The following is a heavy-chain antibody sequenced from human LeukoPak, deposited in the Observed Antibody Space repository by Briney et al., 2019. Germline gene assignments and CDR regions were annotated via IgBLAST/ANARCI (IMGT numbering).Heavy chain of an antibody. J-gene: IGHJ4*02. Sequence: ASVKVSCKVSGYTLTELSMHWVRQAPGKGLEWMGGFDPEDGESIYAQKFQGIVTMTEDTATATAYMELRRLSSEDKAVYFYATALNYGSGSYYNEPIDYWGQGTLVTVSS. CDR2: FDPEDGES. CDR1: GYTLTELS. CDR3: ATALNYGSGSYYNEPIDY. D-gene: IGHD3-10*01. V-gene: IGHV1-24*01.